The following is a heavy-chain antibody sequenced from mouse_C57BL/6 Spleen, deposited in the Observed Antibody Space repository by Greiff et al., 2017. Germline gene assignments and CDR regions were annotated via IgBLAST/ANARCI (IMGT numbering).Heavy chain of an antibody. CDR1: GYTFTSYW. CDR2: IYPRDGGT. D-gene: IGHD2-4*01. V-gene: IGHV1-80*01. J-gene: IGHJ4*01. Sequence: VQLQQPGAELVKPGASVKISCKASGYTFTSYWMHWVKQRPGRGLEWIGRIYPRDGGTNYNGKFKGKATLTADKPSSTAYMQLSSLTSEDSAVYSCARSRDDYDGGYYAMDYWGQGTSVTVSS. CDR3: ARSRDDYDGGYYAMDY.